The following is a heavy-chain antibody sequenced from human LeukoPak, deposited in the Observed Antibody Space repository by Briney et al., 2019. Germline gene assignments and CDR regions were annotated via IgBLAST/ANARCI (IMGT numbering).Heavy chain of an antibody. CDR1: GVSIRNNY. Sequence: SETLFLTCTVSGVSIRNNYWSWVRRPPGKGLEWIANINYSGATYYNPSLRSRVTISIDTSKSQFSLKLTSVTVADTAVYYCARGGHIAIPPYGFDYWGQGALVTVSS. V-gene: IGHV4-59*01. CDR3: ARGGHIAIPPYGFDY. J-gene: IGHJ4*02. CDR2: INYSGAT. D-gene: IGHD4-17*01.